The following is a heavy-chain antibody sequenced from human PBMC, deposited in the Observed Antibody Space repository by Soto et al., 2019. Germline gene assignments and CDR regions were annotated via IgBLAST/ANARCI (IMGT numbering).Heavy chain of an antibody. CDR3: VRVSEAFAI. Sequence: GSLILSCPVSGFTFSRSWMTWVRQAPGKGLEWVANINEDGSDANYADSVKVRFTISRDNAKKSVYLQTNRVRADDTAVYYCVRVSEAFAIRGQGTMVTVSS. CDR1: GFTFSRSW. J-gene: IGHJ3*02. V-gene: IGHV3-7*03. CDR2: INEDGSDA.